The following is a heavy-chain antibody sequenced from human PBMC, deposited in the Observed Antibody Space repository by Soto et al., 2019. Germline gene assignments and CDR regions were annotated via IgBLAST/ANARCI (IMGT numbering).Heavy chain of an antibody. CDR3: ARQFGVNPHFDY. Sequence: QVQLVQSGAEVKEPGASVKVSCMASGYSFTSYGLIWLRQAPGQRLEWMGWISPYNGNTNYAQKHQGRVTMTTDTSTNTADMELRSLRSDDTAVYYCARQFGVNPHFDYWGQGTLVAVSS. D-gene: IGHD2-8*01. V-gene: IGHV1-18*01. J-gene: IGHJ4*02. CDR1: GYSFTSYG. CDR2: ISPYNGNT.